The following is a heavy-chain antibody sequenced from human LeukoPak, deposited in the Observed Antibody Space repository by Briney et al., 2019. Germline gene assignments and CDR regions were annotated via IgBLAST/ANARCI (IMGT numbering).Heavy chain of an antibody. CDR2: INPNSGGT. D-gene: IGHD4-17*01. CDR1: GYTFTSYY. V-gene: IGHV1-2*02. CDR3: ARSGYGDSPFDY. Sequence: ASVKVSCKASGYTFTSYYMHWVRQAPGQGLEWMGWINPNSGGTNYAQKFQGRVTMTRDTSISTAYMELSRLRSDDTAVYYCARSGYGDSPFDYWGQGTLVTVSS. J-gene: IGHJ4*02.